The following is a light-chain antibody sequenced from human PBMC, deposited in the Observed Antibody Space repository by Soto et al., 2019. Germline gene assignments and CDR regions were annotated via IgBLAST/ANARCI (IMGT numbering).Light chain of an antibody. J-gene: IGLJ2*01. CDR1: SSDVGGYDF. CDR2: DVS. Sequence: QSALTQPASLSGSPGQSITISCTGTSSDVGGYDFVSWFQQHPGKAPKLIIYDVSNRPSGVSNRFSGSKSGNTASLTISGLQAEDEADYYCNSYTSSTTLVVFGGGTKVTVL. CDR3: NSYTSSTTLVV. V-gene: IGLV2-14*01.